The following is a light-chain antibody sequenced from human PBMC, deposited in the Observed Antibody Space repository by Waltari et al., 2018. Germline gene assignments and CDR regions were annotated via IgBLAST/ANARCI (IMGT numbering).Light chain of an antibody. J-gene: IGLJ2*01. CDR3: CSYAGSSTYVL. V-gene: IGLV2-23*01. CDR1: NSDVGTYNL. CDR2: EGI. Sequence: QSALTQPASVSGSLGQPITISCTGANSDVGTYNLVSWYQQHPGKAPKHRFYEGIKRPSGVSNRCSGAQAGHTASLTISGLQAEDDGDYYCCSYAGSSTYVLFGGGTKLTVL.